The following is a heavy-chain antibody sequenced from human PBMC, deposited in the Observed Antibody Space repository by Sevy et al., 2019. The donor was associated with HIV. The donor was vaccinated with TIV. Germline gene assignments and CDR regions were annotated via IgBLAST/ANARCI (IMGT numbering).Heavy chain of an antibody. CDR3: TRLQRRISGSTAAFDI. V-gene: IGHV5-51*01. CDR1: GYSFTTYW. CDR2: INPSDSDA. D-gene: IGHD1-20*01. J-gene: IGHJ3*02. Sequence: GESLKISCKASGYSFTTYWIAWVRQMPGKGLEWMGIINPSDSDARYSPSFQGQVTISVDESISAAYLQWTSLKASDTAMYHCTRLQRRISGSTAAFDIWGQGTMVTVSS.